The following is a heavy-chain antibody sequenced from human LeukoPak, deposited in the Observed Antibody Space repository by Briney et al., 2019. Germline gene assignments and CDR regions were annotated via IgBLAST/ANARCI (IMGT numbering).Heavy chain of an antibody. D-gene: IGHD3-3*01. V-gene: IGHV4-39*01. CDR2: IYSSGNT. CDR1: GGSISTTNYY. CDR3: ARHSGLRSPFDP. J-gene: IGHJ5*02. Sequence: PSETLSLTCAVSGGSISTTNYYWGWIRQPPGRDLEWIGSIYSSGNTYYNPSLESRVTISVDTSKNQLSLKLTSATAADTSVYYCARHSGLRSPFDPWGQGTLVTVSS.